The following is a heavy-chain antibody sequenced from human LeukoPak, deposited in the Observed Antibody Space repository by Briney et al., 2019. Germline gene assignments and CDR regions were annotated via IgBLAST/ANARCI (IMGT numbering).Heavy chain of an antibody. J-gene: IGHJ4*02. D-gene: IGHD3-10*01. CDR2: IIPIFGTA. CDR1: GYTFTSYA. V-gene: IGHV1-69*13. Sequence: GASVKVSCKASGYTFTSYAMNWVRQAPGQGLEWMGGIIPIFGTANYAQKFQGRVTITADESTSTAYMELSSLRSEDTAVYYCARVADYFVSGSFYKPFDYGGKGPLVTVSS. CDR3: ARVADYFVSGSFYKPFDY.